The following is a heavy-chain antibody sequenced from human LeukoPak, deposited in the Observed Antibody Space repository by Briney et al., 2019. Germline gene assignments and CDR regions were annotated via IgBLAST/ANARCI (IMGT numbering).Heavy chain of an antibody. Sequence: SVTVSFKASGGTFIIYAISWVRQAPGQGLEWMGRIIPILGIANYAQKFQGRVTITADKSTSTAYLELSSLRSEDTAVYYCARNAFDIWGQGTMVTVSS. V-gene: IGHV1-69*04. CDR1: GGTFIIYA. J-gene: IGHJ3*02. CDR2: IIPILGIA. CDR3: ARNAFDI.